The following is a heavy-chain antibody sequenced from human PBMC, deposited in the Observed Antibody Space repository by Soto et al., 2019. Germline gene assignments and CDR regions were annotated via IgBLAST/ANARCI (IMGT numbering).Heavy chain of an antibody. V-gene: IGHV3-33*01. J-gene: IGHJ4*02. CDR2: IWYDGSNK. Sequence: GGSLRLSCAASGFTFSSYGMHWVRQAPGKGLEWVAVIWYDGSNKYYADSVKGRFTISRDNSKNTLYLQMNSLRAEDTAVYYCARDGRGYYDSSGSFDYWGQGTLVTVSS. D-gene: IGHD3-22*01. CDR3: ARDGRGYYDSSGSFDY. CDR1: GFTFSSYG.